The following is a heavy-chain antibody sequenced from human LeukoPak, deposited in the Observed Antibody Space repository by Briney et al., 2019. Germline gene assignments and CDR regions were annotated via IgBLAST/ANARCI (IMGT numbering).Heavy chain of an antibody. D-gene: IGHD3-22*01. Sequence: GGSLRLSCAASGFKFSSYAMNWVRQAPGKGLEWVSSITAGSSFIDYGDSVKGRFTISRDNAKNSMYLQMSSLRAEDTAVYYCAREGYDSSRYHYYFDYWGQGTLVTVSS. CDR3: AREGYDSSRYHYYFDY. CDR2: ITAGSSFI. J-gene: IGHJ4*02. CDR1: GFKFSSYA. V-gene: IGHV3-21*01.